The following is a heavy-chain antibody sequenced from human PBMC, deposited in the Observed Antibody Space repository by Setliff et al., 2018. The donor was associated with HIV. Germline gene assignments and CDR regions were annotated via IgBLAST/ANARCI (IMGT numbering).Heavy chain of an antibody. CDR2: IYHSGTT. CDR3: ARHDSGGYYYMDV. V-gene: IGHV4-38-2*01. CDR1: GYSISSGYY. J-gene: IGHJ6*03. D-gene: IGHD3-22*01. Sequence: PSETLSLTCAVSGYSISSGYYWGWIRQPPGKGLEWVGSIYHSGTTYYNPSLKSRVTISVDTSKNQFSLKLSSVTAADTAVYYCARHDSGGYYYMDVWGEGTTVTVSS.